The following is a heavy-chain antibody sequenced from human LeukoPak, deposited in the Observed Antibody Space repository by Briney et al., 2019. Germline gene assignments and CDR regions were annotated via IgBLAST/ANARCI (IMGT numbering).Heavy chain of an antibody. Sequence: PGGSLRLSCVASGFTFKSYALSWVRQAPGKGLECVSAISAGADTIYYADSVKGRFTISRDSAKNTLYLQMNSLRAEDTAIYYCARGYVSKGAWFDPWGQGTLVTVSS. CDR2: ISAGADTI. J-gene: IGHJ5*02. CDR1: GFTFKSYA. V-gene: IGHV3-23*01. CDR3: ARGYVSKGAWFDP. D-gene: IGHD1-26*01.